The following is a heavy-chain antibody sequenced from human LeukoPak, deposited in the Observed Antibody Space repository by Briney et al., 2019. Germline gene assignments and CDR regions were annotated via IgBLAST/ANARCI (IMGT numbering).Heavy chain of an antibody. Sequence: GGSLRLSCAASGFTFDDYGMSWVRQAPGKGLEWVSGINWNGGSTGYADSVKGRFTISRDNAKNSLYLQMNGLRAEDTALYYCARGGDSGSYGRDYMDVWGKGTTVTVSS. CDR3: ARGGDSGSYGRDYMDV. V-gene: IGHV3-20*04. D-gene: IGHD1-26*01. CDR2: INWNGGST. J-gene: IGHJ6*03. CDR1: GFTFDDYG.